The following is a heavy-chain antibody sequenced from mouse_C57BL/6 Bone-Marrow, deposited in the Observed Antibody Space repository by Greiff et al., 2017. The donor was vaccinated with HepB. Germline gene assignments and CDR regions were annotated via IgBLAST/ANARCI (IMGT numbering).Heavy chain of an antibody. CDR1: GFTFSDYG. D-gene: IGHD1-1*01. J-gene: IGHJ4*01. CDR3: ARRYYYGSSTYYAMDY. V-gene: IGHV5-15*01. CDR2: ISNLAYSI. Sequence: EVKLVESGGGLVQPGGSLKLSCAASGFTFSDYGMAWVRQAPRKGPEWVAFISNLAYSIYYADTVTGRFTLSRENAKNTLYLERSSLRSEDTAMYYCARRYYYGSSTYYAMDYWGQGTSVTVSS.